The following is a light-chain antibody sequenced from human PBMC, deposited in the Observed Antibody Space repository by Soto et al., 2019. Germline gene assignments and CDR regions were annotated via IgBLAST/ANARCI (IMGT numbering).Light chain of an antibody. Sequence: EIVLTQSPGTLSLSPGERATLSCRASQSVADNYLAWYQQKPGQPPRLLIYAASRRATGIPDTFSGSGSGTDFTLTITRVEPEDFALYYCQQYGHSPRTFGQGTKVDIK. CDR2: AAS. CDR1: QSVADNY. CDR3: QQYGHSPRT. J-gene: IGKJ1*01. V-gene: IGKV3-20*01.